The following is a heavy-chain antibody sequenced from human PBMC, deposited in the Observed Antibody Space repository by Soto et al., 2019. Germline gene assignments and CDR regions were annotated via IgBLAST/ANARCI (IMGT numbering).Heavy chain of an antibody. J-gene: IGHJ5*02. D-gene: IGHD2-21*02. CDR3: ARHPSDFWFDP. Sequence: SETLSLTCTVSGGSIISSSYCWAWIRQPPGKGLEWIGSIYYSGSTYYNPSLKSRVTVSVDTSKNQFSLKLSSVTAADTAVYYCARHPSDFWFDPWGQGTLVTVSS. CDR2: IYYSGST. CDR1: GGSIISSSYC. V-gene: IGHV4-39*01.